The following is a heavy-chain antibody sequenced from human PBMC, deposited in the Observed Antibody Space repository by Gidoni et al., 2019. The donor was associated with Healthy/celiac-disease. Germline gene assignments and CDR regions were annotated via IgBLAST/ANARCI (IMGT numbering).Heavy chain of an antibody. CDR3: AKDTYSSSWSKYFQH. CDR1: GFPFDDYA. V-gene: IGHV3-43*02. Sequence: EVQLVESGGGVVQPGGSLRLSCAASGFPFDDYAMHWVRQAPGKGLEWVSLISGDGGSTYYADSVKGRFTISRDNSKNSLYLQMNSLRTEDTALYYCAKDTYSSSWSKYFQHWGQGTLVTVSS. D-gene: IGHD6-13*01. CDR2: ISGDGGST. J-gene: IGHJ1*01.